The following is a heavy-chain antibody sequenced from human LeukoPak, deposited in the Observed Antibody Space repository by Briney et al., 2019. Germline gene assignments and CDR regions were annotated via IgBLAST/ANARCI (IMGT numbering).Heavy chain of an antibody. CDR2: ISSSSSYL. CDR3: ARDLTGLNLYYFDY. D-gene: IGHD3-9*01. Sequence: GGSLRLSCAASGFTFSSYSMNWARQAPGKGLEWVSSISSSSSYLYYADSVKGRFTISRDNAKNSLYLQMNSLRAEDTAVYYCARDLTGLNLYYFDYWGQGTLVTVSS. J-gene: IGHJ4*02. CDR1: GFTFSSYS. V-gene: IGHV3-21*01.